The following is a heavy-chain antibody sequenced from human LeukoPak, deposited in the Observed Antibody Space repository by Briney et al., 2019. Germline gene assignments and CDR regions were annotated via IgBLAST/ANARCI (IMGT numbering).Heavy chain of an antibody. D-gene: IGHD1-1*01. J-gene: IGHJ3*01. CDR1: GFSFSTSG. V-gene: IGHV3-23*01. CDR2: ISGSGSSI. Sequence: PGGSLRLSCAASGFSFSTSGMSWVRQTPEKGLEWVSSISGSGSSIFYTDSVKGRFTISRDNSNSTLYLQMTSLRAGDTAIYYCAKDGSNDWRWGAFDVWGQGTMVTVSS. CDR3: AKDGSNDWRWGAFDV.